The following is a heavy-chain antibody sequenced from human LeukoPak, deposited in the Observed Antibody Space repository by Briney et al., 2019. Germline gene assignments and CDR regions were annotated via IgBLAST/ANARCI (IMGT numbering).Heavy chain of an antibody. V-gene: IGHV3-48*03. CDR3: VRESNNGDFDS. CDR2: ISSSGSSM. J-gene: IGHJ4*02. CDR1: GFTFSSYE. D-gene: IGHD2-8*01. Sequence: GSLKLLRGTSGFTFSSYEVEQVRQAPGKGLEWVTYISSSGSSMYYIDSVNGRFTISRDNAKNSLWLQMNSLRAEDTAVYYCVRESNNGDFDSYCRGTLVTVSS.